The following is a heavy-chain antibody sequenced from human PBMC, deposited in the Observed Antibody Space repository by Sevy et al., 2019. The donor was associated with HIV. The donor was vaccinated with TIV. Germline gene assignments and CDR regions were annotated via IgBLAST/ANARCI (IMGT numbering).Heavy chain of an antibody. CDR3: ARDRDYYGSGTYDH. V-gene: IGHV3-21*06. Sequence: GGSLRLSCAASEFTFRDYTMNWVRQTPGKGLEWVSYISSGSSYIRYAASVKGRFTISRDNAENSLYLQMNSLRAEDTGVYYCARDRDYYGSGTYDHWGQGTLVTVSS. CDR1: EFTFRDYT. CDR2: ISSGSSYI. J-gene: IGHJ4*02. D-gene: IGHD3-10*01.